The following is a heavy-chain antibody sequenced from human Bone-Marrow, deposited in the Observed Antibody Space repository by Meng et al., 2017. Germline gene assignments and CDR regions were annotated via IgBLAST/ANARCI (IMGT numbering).Heavy chain of an antibody. J-gene: IGHJ4*02. Sequence: GESLKISCAASGFSFSSYWMSWVRQAPGKGLEWVGNIKQDGSEKYYVDSVKGRFTISRDNAKNSLYLQMNSLRAEDTAVYYCARDRVPWVTTRRYFDYWGQGTLVTVSS. D-gene: IGHD4-17*01. CDR1: GFSFSSYW. CDR2: IKQDGSEK. CDR3: ARDRVPWVTTRRYFDY. V-gene: IGHV3-7*01.